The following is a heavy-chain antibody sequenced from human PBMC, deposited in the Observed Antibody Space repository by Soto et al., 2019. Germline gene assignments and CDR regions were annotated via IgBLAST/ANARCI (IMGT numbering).Heavy chain of an antibody. CDR1: GGSISSGGYY. CDR3: ERGVDTARANAY. D-gene: IGHD5-18*01. J-gene: IGHJ4*02. V-gene: IGHV4-31*03. CDR2: IYYSGST. Sequence: QVQLQESGPGLVKPSQTLSLTCTVSGGSISSGGYYWSWIRQHPGKGLEWIGYIYYSGSTYYNPSRKRRVTISVDTSKNEFALKPSSVTAGDTAVYYGERGVDTARANAYGAQGTLVTFSS.